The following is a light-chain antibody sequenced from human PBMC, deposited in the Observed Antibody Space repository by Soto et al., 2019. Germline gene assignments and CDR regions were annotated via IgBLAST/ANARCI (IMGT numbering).Light chain of an antibody. CDR2: DAS. V-gene: IGKV3-11*01. Sequence: EIVLTQSPATLSLSPGERATLSCRASQSVSSYLAWYQQKPGQAPRLLIYDASNRATGIPARFSGSGSGTNFPLTISSLEPEDFAVYSCQQRSNWLTFGGGTKGDIK. CDR3: QQRSNWLT. J-gene: IGKJ4*01. CDR1: QSVSSY.